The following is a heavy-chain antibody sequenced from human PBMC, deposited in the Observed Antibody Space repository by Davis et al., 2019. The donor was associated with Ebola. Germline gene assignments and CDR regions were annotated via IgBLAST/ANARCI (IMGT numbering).Heavy chain of an antibody. Sequence: AASVKVSCKASGYTFSDYYIHWVRQAPGQGLEWLGRTHPNNVDTKYEQKFQGRVTMTRDTSISTAYMELSSLRSDDTAVYYCARRGDTGTTLWILGYFDLWGRGTLVTVSS. J-gene: IGHJ2*01. D-gene: IGHD1-7*01. CDR3: ARRGDTGTTLWILGYFDL. CDR1: GYTFSDYY. V-gene: IGHV1-2*06. CDR2: THPNNVDT.